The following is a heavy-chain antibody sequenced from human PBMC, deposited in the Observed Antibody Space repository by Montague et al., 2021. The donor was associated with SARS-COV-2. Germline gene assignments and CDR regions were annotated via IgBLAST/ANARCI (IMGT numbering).Heavy chain of an antibody. D-gene: IGHD3-10*01. J-gene: IGHJ3*02. CDR3: ARAAQKQYVLLWFGELLHDAFDI. Sequence: SLRLSCAASGFTFGSYAMHWVRQAPGQGLEWVAVISYDGSNKYYADSVKGRFTISRDNSKNTLYLQMNSLRAEDTAVYYCARAAQKQYVLLWFGELLHDAFDIWGQGTMVTVSS. CDR1: GFTFGSYA. CDR2: ISYDGSNK. V-gene: IGHV3-30-3*01.